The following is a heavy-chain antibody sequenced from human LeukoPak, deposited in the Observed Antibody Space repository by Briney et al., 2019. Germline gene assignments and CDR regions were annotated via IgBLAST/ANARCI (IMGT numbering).Heavy chain of an antibody. D-gene: IGHD6-19*01. CDR3: ARHLGYSSGWYVDYFDY. Sequence: SETLSLTCAVYGGSFSGYYWSWIRQPPGKGLEWIGEINHSGSTNYNPSLKSRVTIPVDTSKNQFSLKLSSVTAADTAVYYCARHLGYSSGWYVDYFDYWGQGTLVTVSS. V-gene: IGHV4-34*01. CDR2: INHSGST. J-gene: IGHJ4*02. CDR1: GGSFSGYY.